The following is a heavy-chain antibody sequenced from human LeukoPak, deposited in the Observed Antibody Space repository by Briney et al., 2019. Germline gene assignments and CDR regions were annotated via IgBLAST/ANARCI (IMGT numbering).Heavy chain of an antibody. Sequence: PSGTLSLTCAVSGGSISSSNWWSWVRQPPGKGLEWIGEIYHSGSTNYNPSLKSRVTISVDTSKNQFSLKLSSVTAADTAVYYCARAIPPRGRQLRYFGWLSSTGNWFDPWGQGTLVTVSS. D-gene: IGHD3-9*01. CDR2: IYHSGST. J-gene: IGHJ5*02. CDR1: GGSISSSNW. V-gene: IGHV4-4*02. CDR3: ARAIPPRGRQLRYFGWLSSTGNWFDP.